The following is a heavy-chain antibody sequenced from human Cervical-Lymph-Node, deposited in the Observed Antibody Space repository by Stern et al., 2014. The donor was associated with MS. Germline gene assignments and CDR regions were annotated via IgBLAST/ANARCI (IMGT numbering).Heavy chain of an antibody. CDR3: AREELTREFFDY. J-gene: IGHJ4*02. CDR1: GFTFSDYY. D-gene: IGHD3-10*01. CDR2: ISKTGKTI. Sequence: VQLVESGGALVTPGGSLRLSCAASGFTFSDYYMIWIRQTPGTGLEWVSYISKTGKTIYYSDSVRGRFTISRDNANNSLYLQMNSLRAEDTAVYYCAREELTREFFDYWGQGTPVTVSS. V-gene: IGHV3-11*01.